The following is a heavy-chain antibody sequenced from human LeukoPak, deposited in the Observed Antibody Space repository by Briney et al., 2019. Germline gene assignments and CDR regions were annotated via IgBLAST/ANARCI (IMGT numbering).Heavy chain of an antibody. J-gene: IGHJ6*02. CDR3: AKDIPPTAMVIDYYYGMDV. V-gene: IGHV3-43*02. D-gene: IGHD5-18*01. CDR1: GFTFSDYY. Sequence: GGSLRLSCTASGFTFSDYYMSWIRQAPGKGLEWVSLISGDGGSTYYADSVKGRFTISRDNSKNSLNLQMNSLRTEDTALYYCAKDIPPTAMVIDYYYGMDVWGQGTTVTVSS. CDR2: ISGDGGST.